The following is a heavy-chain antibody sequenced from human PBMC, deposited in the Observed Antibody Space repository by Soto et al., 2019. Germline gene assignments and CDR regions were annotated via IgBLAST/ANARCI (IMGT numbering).Heavy chain of an antibody. J-gene: IGHJ2*01. CDR3: ASLEAIRKGYSSGWRENWYFDR. D-gene: IGHD6-19*01. CDR1: GYTFTSYG. CDR2: ISAYNGNT. Sequence: ASVKVSCKASGYTFTSYGISWVRQAPGQGLEWMGWISAYNGNTNYAQKLQGRVTMTTDTSTSTAYMELRSLRSDDTAVYYCASLEAIRKGYSSGWRENWYFDRWGRGTLVTVSS. V-gene: IGHV1-18*01.